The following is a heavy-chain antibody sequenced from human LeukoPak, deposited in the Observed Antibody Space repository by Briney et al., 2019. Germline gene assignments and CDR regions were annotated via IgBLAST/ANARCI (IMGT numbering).Heavy chain of an antibody. Sequence: PGGSLRLSCAASGFTFSSYWMHWVRQAPGKGLVWVSRIDSDGSSTSYADSVKGRFTISRDNSKSTLYLQMTSLRAEDTAVYYCARAQHPFEAPTGTVVMGFDHWGHGTLVTVSS. J-gene: IGHJ4*01. CDR2: IDSDGSST. CDR1: GFTFSSYW. CDR3: ARAQHPFEAPTGTVVMGFDH. V-gene: IGHV3-74*01. D-gene: IGHD6-13*01.